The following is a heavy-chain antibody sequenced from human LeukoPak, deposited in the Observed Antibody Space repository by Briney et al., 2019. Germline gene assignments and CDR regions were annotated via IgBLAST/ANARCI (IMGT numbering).Heavy chain of an antibody. CDR1: GGSISSSSYY. CDR2: IYYSGST. D-gene: IGHD1-26*01. CDR3: AGRREPPPFYYYYYYGMDV. J-gene: IGHJ6*02. Sequence: SETLSLTCTVSGGSISSSSYYWGWIRQPPGKGLEWIGSIYYSGSTYYNPSLKSRVTISVDKSKNQFSLKLSSVTAADTAVYYCAGRREPPPFYYYYYYGMDVWGQGTTVTVSS. V-gene: IGHV4-39*07.